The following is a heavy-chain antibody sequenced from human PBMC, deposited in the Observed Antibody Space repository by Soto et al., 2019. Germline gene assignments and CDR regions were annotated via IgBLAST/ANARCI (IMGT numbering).Heavy chain of an antibody. D-gene: IGHD2-15*01. CDR1: GFTFSSYA. Sequence: GGSLRLSCAASGFTFSSYAMSWVRQAPGKGLEWVSAISGSGGSTYYADSVKGRFTISRDNSKNTLYLQMNSLRAEDTAVYYCAKEPVVVVADAGFFDYWGQGTLVTVSS. CDR2: ISGSGGST. J-gene: IGHJ4*02. V-gene: IGHV3-23*01. CDR3: AKEPVVVVADAGFFDY.